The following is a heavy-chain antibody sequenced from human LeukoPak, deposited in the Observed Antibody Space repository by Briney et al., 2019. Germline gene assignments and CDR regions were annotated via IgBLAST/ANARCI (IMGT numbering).Heavy chain of an antibody. D-gene: IGHD1-26*01. V-gene: IGHV6-1*01. J-gene: IGHJ3*02. CDR1: GDSVSSNSAC. CDR2: TYYRSKWFS. CDR3: ARGSGSYYAFDI. Sequence: ETLSLTCALSGDSVSSNSACWNWVRQSPSRGLGWLGRTYYRSKWFSDYAVSVKSRTTFNPDTSKNQLSLQLNSVTPEDTAVYYCARGSGSYYAFDIWGQGTMVTVSS.